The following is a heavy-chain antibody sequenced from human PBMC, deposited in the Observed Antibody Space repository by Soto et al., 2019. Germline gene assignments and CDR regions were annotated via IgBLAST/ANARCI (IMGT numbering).Heavy chain of an antibody. V-gene: IGHV3-7*01. CDR1: GFTFSSYW. Sequence: EVQLVESGGGLVQPGGSLRLSCAASGFTFSSYWMSWVRQGPGKGLEWVANIKQDGSEKYYVDSVKGRFTISRDNAKNSLYLQMNSLRAEDTAVYYCARDRTTPYYYYGMAVWGQGTTVTVSS. J-gene: IGHJ6*02. D-gene: IGHD2-15*01. CDR3: ARDRTTPYYYYGMAV. CDR2: IKQDGSEK.